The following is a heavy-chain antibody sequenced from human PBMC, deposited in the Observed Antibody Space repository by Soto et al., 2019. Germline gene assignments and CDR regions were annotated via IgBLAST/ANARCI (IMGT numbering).Heavy chain of an antibody. CDR3: AGGGSIVVATRRLMDV. Sequence: SETLSLTCTVSGGSISSGGYYWSWIRQHPGKGLEWIGYIYYSGSIYYNPSLKSRVTISVDTQKNQFSLKLSSVTVADTAFYYCAGGGSIVVATRRLMDVWGKGTTVTVSS. D-gene: IGHD3-22*01. CDR1: GGSISSGGYY. J-gene: IGHJ6*03. V-gene: IGHV4-31*03. CDR2: IYYSGSI.